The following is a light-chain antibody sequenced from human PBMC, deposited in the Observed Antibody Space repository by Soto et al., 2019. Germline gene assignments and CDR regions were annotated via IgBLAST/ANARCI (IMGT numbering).Light chain of an antibody. CDR1: QSISSY. V-gene: IGKV1-39*01. CDR3: QQSYT. Sequence: DIQMTQSPSSLSASVGDRVTITCRASQSISSYLNWYQQKPGKAPKLLIYAASSLQSGVPSRFSGSGSGTDFTRTISSLQPEDFATYYCQQSYTFGQGTKVEIK. CDR2: AAS. J-gene: IGKJ1*01.